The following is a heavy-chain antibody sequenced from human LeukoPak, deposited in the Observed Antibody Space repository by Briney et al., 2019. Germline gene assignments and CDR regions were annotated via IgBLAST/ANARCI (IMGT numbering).Heavy chain of an antibody. CDR2: MNPNSANR. J-gene: IGHJ4*02. CDR3: ARAGYCSTTSCPPFDY. V-gene: IGHV1-8*02. D-gene: IGHD2-2*01. CDR1: GYTFTSYY. Sequence: GASVKVSCKASGYTFTSYYMHWVRQATGQGLEWMGWMNPNSANRGYAQKFQGRVTMTRDTSISTAYMELSSLRSEDTAVYYCARAGYCSTTSCPPFDYWGQGTLVTVSS.